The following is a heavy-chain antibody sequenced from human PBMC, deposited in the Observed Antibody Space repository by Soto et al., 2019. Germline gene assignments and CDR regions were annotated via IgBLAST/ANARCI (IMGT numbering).Heavy chain of an antibody. D-gene: IGHD6-25*01. J-gene: IGHJ5*02. CDR2: ISTSGGST. CDR3: VKDTPRSDGFHSGS. V-gene: IGHV3-23*01. CDR1: GLTFSSYA. Sequence: LRLSCAASGLTFSSYAMAWVRQAPGKGLEWVSSISTSGGSTYYADSVKGRFTISRDNSENTLYLQMNTLRAEDTALYYCVKDTPRSDGFHSGSWGQGTLVT.